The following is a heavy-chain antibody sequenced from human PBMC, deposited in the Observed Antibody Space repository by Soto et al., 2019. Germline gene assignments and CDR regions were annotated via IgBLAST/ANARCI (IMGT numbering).Heavy chain of an antibody. CDR3: ARRVSGVWFGANWFDP. D-gene: IGHD3-10*01. J-gene: IGHJ5*02. CDR2: IYYSGNT. V-gene: IGHV4-39*01. Sequence: SETLSLTCTVSDGSISSSSYYWGWIRQPPGKGLEWIGSIYYSGNTYYNPSLKSRVTISVDTSKSQFSLKLSSVTAADTAVYYCARRVSGVWFGANWFDPWGQGTLVTVSS. CDR1: DGSISSSSYY.